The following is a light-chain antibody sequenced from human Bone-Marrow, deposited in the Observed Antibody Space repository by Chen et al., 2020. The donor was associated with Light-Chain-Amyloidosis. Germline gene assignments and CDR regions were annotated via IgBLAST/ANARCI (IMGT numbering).Light chain of an antibody. CDR2: DVS. J-gene: IGLJ1*01. CDR3: CSFTSSATAV. V-gene: IGLV2-14*01. CDR1: SSDVGGYNY. Sequence: QSALTQPASVSGSPGQSITISCTGTSSDVGGYNYVSWYQQHPGKAPKLMIYDVSNRPSGVSNRFSGSKSGNTASLIISGLQAEDEADYYCCSFTSSATAVFGTGTRVTVL.